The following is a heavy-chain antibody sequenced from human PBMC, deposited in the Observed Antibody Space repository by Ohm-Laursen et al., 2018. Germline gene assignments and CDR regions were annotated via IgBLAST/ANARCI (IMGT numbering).Heavy chain of an antibody. Sequence: GSLRLSCTASGFTFSDYYMSCIRQAPGKGLEWVSYITSSGSTIYYADSVKGRFTISRDNAKNSLYLQMNSLRAEDTAVYYCARLLRVGNTGYYFDYWGQGTLVTVSS. D-gene: IGHD1/OR15-1a*01. V-gene: IGHV3-11*01. CDR1: GFTFSDYY. CDR2: ITSSGSTI. CDR3: ARLLRVGNTGYYFDY. J-gene: IGHJ4*02.